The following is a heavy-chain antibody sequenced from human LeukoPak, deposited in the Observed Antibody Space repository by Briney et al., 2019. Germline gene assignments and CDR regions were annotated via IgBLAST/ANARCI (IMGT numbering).Heavy chain of an antibody. CDR1: GFTFSSFE. V-gene: IGHV3-48*03. Sequence: GGSLRLSCVASGFTFSSFEMHWVRQAPGKGLEWISDIRSSGTSIYYAGSVKGRFTVSRDNAKNSLYLQMNNLRVEDTGFYYCARETYFYYASGQSEAFDIWGQGTMVTVSS. J-gene: IGHJ3*02. CDR3: ARETYFYYASGQSEAFDI. D-gene: IGHD3-22*01. CDR2: IRSSGTSI.